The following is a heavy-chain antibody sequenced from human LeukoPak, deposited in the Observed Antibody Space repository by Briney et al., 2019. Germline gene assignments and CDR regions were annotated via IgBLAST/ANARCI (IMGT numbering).Heavy chain of an antibody. CDR3: AKVRSIVAAGTVDY. V-gene: IGHV3-23*01. J-gene: IGHJ4*02. CDR2: ISGSGGST. CDR1: GFTFSSYA. Sequence: GGFLRLSCAASGFTFSSYAMSWVRQAPGKGLEWVSGISGSGGSTYYADSVKGRFTISRDNSKNTLYLQMNSLRAEDMAVYYCAKVRSIVAAGTVDYWGQGTLVTVSS. D-gene: IGHD6-13*01.